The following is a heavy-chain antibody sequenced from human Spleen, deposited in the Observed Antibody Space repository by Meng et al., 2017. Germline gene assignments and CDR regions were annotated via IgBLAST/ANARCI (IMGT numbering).Heavy chain of an antibody. CDR1: GFTFSNSW. CDR2: IKQDGSET. V-gene: IGHV3-7*01. J-gene: IGHJ2*01. CDR3: ARAGPWGFGDRNWYFAL. D-gene: IGHD3-10*01. Sequence: GESLKISCAASGFTFSNSWMTWVRQAPGKGLEWVANIKQDGSETFYVESVQGRFTISRDNAKNSLYLQMNSLRAAETAVYYRARAGPWGFGDRNWYFALWGQGTLVTVSS.